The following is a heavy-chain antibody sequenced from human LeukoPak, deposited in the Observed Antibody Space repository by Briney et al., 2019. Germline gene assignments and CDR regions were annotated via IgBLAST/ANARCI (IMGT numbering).Heavy chain of an antibody. D-gene: IGHD3-3*01. V-gene: IGHV4-31*03. CDR3: ARGLRSGENDY. Sequence: SQTLSLNCTVSGGSISSGGYYWRWIRQHPGKGLEWIGYIYYSGSTYYNPSLKSRVTISVDTSKNQFSLKLSSVTAADTAVYYCARGLRSGENDYWGQGTLVTVSS. CDR2: IYYSGST. CDR1: GGSISSGGYY. J-gene: IGHJ4*02.